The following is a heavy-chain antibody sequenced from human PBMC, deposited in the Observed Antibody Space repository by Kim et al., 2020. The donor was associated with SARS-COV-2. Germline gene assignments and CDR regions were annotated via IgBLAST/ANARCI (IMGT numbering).Heavy chain of an antibody. V-gene: IGHV1-2*02. J-gene: IGHJ2*01. CDR2: LNPGVGDT. CDR1: GYTFTHYY. CDR3: TRDRSIVPESTWFFDF. Sequence: ASVKVSCKASGYTFTHYYIHWVRQAPGQGLEWMGWLNPGVGDTQYAQKFQGRVTMTTDTSVSTVYMEVNRLRSDDTAVYYCTRDRSIVPESTWFFDFWGRGTLVTVPS. D-gene: IGHD2-2*01.